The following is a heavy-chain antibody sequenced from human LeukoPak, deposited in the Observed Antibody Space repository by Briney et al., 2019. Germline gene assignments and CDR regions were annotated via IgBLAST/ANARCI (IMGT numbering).Heavy chain of an antibody. Sequence: GGSLRLSCAASGFTFSSYEMNWVRQAPGKGLEWVSYISSSGSTIYYADSVKGRFTISRDNAKNSLYLQMNSPRAEDTAVYYCASHSSSWYSMDDYWGQGTLVTVSS. CDR1: GFTFSSYE. V-gene: IGHV3-48*03. D-gene: IGHD6-13*01. J-gene: IGHJ4*02. CDR2: ISSSGSTI. CDR3: ASHSSSWYSMDDY.